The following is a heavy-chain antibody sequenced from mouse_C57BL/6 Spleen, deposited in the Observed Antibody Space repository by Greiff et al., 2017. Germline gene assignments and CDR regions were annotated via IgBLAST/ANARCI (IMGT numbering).Heavy chain of an antibody. CDR1: GFTFSSYG. CDR3: SRHLHYYGSSYCAMDY. V-gene: IGHV5-6*01. CDR2: ISSGGSYT. D-gene: IGHD1-1*01. J-gene: IGHJ4*01. Sequence: EVQLEESGGDLVKPGGSLKLSCAASGFTFSSYGMSWVRQTPDKRLEWVATISSGGSYTYYTDSVKGRFTISRDNAKNTLYMQMSSLKSEDTAMSYWSRHLHYYGSSYCAMDYWGQGTSVTVSS.